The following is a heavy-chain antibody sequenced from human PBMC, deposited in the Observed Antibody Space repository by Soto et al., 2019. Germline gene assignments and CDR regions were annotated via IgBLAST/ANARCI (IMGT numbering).Heavy chain of an antibody. CDR3: VRDGSKTLRDCFDP. V-gene: IGHV4-4*07. CDR2: VYATGTS. D-gene: IGHD4-17*01. CDR1: GGSMSTFY. Sequence: SXTLSLTCSVSGGSMSTFYWSWLRTPAGKGLEWMGRVYATGTSDYNPSLRSRIAMSVDISKKTFSLRLRSVTAADTGVYYCVRDGSKTLRDCFDPWGQGIGVTVSS. J-gene: IGHJ5*02.